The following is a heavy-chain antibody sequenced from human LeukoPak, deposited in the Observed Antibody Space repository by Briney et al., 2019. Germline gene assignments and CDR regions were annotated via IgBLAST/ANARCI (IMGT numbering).Heavy chain of an antibody. V-gene: IGHV1-69*13. CDR3: ASSDGKYFQH. J-gene: IGHJ1*01. CDR1: GGTFSSYA. CDR2: IIPIFGTA. D-gene: IGHD1-1*01. Sequence: ASVKVSCKASGGTFSSYAISWVRQAPGQGLEWMGGIIPIFGTANYAQKFQGRVTITAVESTSTAYMELSSLRSEDTAVYYCASSDGKYFQHWGQGTLVTVSS.